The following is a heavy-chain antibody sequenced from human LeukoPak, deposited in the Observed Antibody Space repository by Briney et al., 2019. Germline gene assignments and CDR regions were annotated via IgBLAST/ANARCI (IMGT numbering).Heavy chain of an antibody. CDR2: IIPILGIA. Sequence: EASVKVSCKASGYTFTSYGISWVRQAPGQGLEWMGRIIPILGIANYAQKFQGRVTITADKSTSTAYMELSSLRSEDTAVYYCARDAPYSSGPVALNWFDPWGQGTLVTVSS. D-gene: IGHD6-19*01. V-gene: IGHV1-69*04. CDR1: GYTFTSYG. J-gene: IGHJ5*02. CDR3: ARDAPYSSGPVALNWFDP.